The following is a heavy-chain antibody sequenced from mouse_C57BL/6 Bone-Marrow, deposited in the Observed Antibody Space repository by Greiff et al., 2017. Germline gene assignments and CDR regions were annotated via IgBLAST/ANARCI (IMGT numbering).Heavy chain of an antibody. J-gene: IGHJ3*01. D-gene: IGHD1-1*01. Sequence: QVQLQQPGAELVKPGASVKMSCKASGYTFTSYWITWVKQRPGQGLEWIGDIYPGSGSTNYNEKFKSKATLTVDTSSSTAYMQLSSLTSEDSAGYYCAARDYYGSSAWFAYWGQGTLVTVSA. V-gene: IGHV1-55*01. CDR1: GYTFTSYW. CDR2: IYPGSGST. CDR3: AARDYYGSSAWFAY.